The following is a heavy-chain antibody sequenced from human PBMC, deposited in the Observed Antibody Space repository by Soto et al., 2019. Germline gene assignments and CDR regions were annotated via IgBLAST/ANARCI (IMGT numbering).Heavy chain of an antibody. J-gene: IGHJ4*02. V-gene: IGHV3-13*04. Sequence: PGGSLSRSCEASGFTFSKFDMRWVRQPTGKGLEWVSTIGISGDTYYAVSLKGRFTISRDNAKNSLSLQMNSLRAGDTALYFCARGQEVGAHFFDSWGQGTQVTVSS. D-gene: IGHD2-15*01. CDR1: GFTFSKFD. CDR3: ARGQEVGAHFFDS. CDR2: IGISGDT.